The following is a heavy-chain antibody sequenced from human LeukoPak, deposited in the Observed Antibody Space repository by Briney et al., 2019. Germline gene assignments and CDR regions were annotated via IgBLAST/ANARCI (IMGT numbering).Heavy chain of an antibody. D-gene: IGHD1/OR15-1a*01. J-gene: IGHJ3*02. Sequence: SVKVSCKASGGTFSSYAISWVRQAPGQGLEWMGRIIPIFGIANYAQKSQGRVTITADKSTSTAYMELSSLRSEDTAVYYCARNIDAFDIWGQGTMVTVSS. CDR2: IIPIFGIA. CDR1: GGTFSSYA. CDR3: ARNIDAFDI. V-gene: IGHV1-69*04.